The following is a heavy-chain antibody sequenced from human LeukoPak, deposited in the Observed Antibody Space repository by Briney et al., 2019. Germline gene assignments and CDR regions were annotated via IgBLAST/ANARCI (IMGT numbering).Heavy chain of an antibody. CDR3: ARFSSGCSTASCYSTY. CDR2: IYYTGTT. Sequence: SETLSLTCTVSGGSLSSHFWSWIRQPPGKGLELIGHIYYTGTTYYNPSLNSRVTISLDTSRNQFSLRLTSVTAADTAVYYCARFSSGCSTASCYSTYWGQGTLVTVSS. J-gene: IGHJ4*02. V-gene: IGHV4-59*11. D-gene: IGHD2-21*01. CDR1: GGSLSSHF.